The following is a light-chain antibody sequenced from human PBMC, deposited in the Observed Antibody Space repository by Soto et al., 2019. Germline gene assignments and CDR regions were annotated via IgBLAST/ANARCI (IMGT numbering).Light chain of an antibody. CDR3: QQYSSSVPT. Sequence: EIVLTQSPGTLSLSQGERATLSCRASQSVTSNFLGWYHQKPGQAPRLLIYGASIRAPGIPDRFSGSGSGTDFTLTISRLEPADFGVYYCQQYSSSVPTFGHGTKVEIK. J-gene: IGKJ1*01. V-gene: IGKV3-20*01. CDR2: GAS. CDR1: QSVTSNF.